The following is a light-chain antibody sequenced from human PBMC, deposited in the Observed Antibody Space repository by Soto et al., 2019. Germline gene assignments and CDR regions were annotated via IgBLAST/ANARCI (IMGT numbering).Light chain of an antibody. Sequence: DIQMTQSPSSLSASVGNRVTITCRASQSISSYLNWYQQKPGEAPKLLIYAASSLQSGVPSRFSGSGSGTAFTLTISSLQPEDFAFYYCQQTYRIPPTFGQGTRLEIK. V-gene: IGKV1-39*01. CDR3: QQTYRIPPT. CDR1: QSISSY. J-gene: IGKJ5*01. CDR2: AAS.